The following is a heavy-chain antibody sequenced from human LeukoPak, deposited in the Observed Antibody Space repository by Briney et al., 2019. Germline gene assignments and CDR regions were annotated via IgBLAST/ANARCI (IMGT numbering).Heavy chain of an antibody. CDR3: GRPTKYWLVRGNGVDV. Sequence: GASLRLSCADSGFSFSSYAMTWVRQAPGKGLEWVSSIDAGGGDTYHSDSVKGRFTISRDNSMNTLYLQMNSLRADDTAVYYCGRPTKYWLVRGNGVDVWGQGTTVTVSS. D-gene: IGHD6-19*01. CDR2: IDAGGGDT. CDR1: GFSFSSYA. V-gene: IGHV3-23*01. J-gene: IGHJ6*02.